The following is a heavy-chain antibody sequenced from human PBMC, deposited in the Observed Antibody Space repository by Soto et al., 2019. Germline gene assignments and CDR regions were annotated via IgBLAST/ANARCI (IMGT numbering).Heavy chain of an antibody. J-gene: IGHJ4*02. D-gene: IGHD3-9*01. CDR1: GGSISSRDW. CDR3: ARDLDYRVEDG. Sequence: QVQLQESGPGLVKPSGTLSLTCAVSGGSISSRDWWSWVRQPPGKGLEWIGEIFHSGSTHYNPSLKGRVTMSVDKSKNQFSLEMTAVTAVDTAVYYCARDLDYRVEDGWGQGTLVTVSS. CDR2: IFHSGST. V-gene: IGHV4-4*02.